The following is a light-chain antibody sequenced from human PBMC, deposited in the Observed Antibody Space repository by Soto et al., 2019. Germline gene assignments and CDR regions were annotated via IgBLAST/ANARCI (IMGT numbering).Light chain of an antibody. CDR2: DAS. J-gene: IGKJ4*01. V-gene: IGKV3-11*01. CDR1: QSVGTY. Sequence: EIVLTQSPATLSLSPGERATLSCRASQSVGTYLAWHQQKPGQAPRLLLYDASTRATGIPARFSGSGSGTDFTLTISSLEPEDFAVYYCHQRSSWPLTFGGGTKVEIK. CDR3: HQRSSWPLT.